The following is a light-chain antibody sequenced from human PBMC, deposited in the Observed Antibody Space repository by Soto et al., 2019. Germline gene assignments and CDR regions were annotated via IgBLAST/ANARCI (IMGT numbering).Light chain of an antibody. J-gene: IGKJ4*01. CDR2: GAS. Sequence: IGLSPHPRPLSLSSGERTSPSRRASQSVSSSYLAWYQQKPGQAPRLLIYGASSRATGIPDRFSGSGSGTDFTLTISRLEPEDFAVYYCQQYGSSALTFGGGTKVDIK. CDR1: QSVSSSY. V-gene: IGKV3-20*01. CDR3: QQYGSSALT.